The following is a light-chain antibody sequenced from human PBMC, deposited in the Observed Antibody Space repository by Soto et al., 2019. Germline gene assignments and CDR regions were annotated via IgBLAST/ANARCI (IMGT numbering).Light chain of an antibody. Sequence: ELTQPPSVSVAPGQTATITCGGDNIATERVHWYQQKPGQAPAVVVYDDSDRPSGIPERFSGSNSDNTATLTISRVDDGDEADYYCQVWDIKTDQYVFGTGTKVTVL. J-gene: IGLJ1*01. CDR1: NIATER. V-gene: IGLV3-21*02. CDR3: QVWDIKTDQYV. CDR2: DDS.